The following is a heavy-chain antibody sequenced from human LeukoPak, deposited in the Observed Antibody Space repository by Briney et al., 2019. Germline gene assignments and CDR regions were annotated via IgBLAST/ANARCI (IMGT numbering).Heavy chain of an antibody. CDR3: ARPILLYFGETHGAFDV. Sequence: SETLSLTCAVDGGSFSGYYWSWIRQPPGKGLERIGQINHSGSTNYNPSLKSRVTIPVDTSKNQFSLRLSSVTAADTAVYYCARPILLYFGETHGAFDVWGQGTMVTVSS. CDR2: INHSGST. V-gene: IGHV4-34*01. D-gene: IGHD3-10*01. J-gene: IGHJ3*01. CDR1: GGSFSGYY.